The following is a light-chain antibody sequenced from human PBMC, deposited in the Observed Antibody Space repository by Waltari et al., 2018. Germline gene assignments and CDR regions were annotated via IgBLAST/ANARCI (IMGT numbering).Light chain of an antibody. V-gene: IGKV2-30*01. CDR2: KVS. CDR1: QSLVYSDGNTD. Sequence: VVLSQSPLSLPVTLGLPASIPCRSSQSLVYSDGNTDLNGYQQTPGQSPRRLIYKVSSRDSGVPDRFSGSGSGTDFILKISRVEAEDVGVYYCMQGTHWPPVYTFGQGTKLEIK. CDR3: MQGTHWPPVYT. J-gene: IGKJ2*01.